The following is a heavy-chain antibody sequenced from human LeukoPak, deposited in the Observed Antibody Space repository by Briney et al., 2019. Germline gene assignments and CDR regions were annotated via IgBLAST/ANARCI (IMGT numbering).Heavy chain of an antibody. Sequence: PGGSLRLSCAASGFTFNNYAMSWVRQAPGKGLEWVSAISASGSTIYYADSVKGRFTISRDNAKNSLYLQMNSLRAEDTAVYYCARYEVAPPPDIVVVPAASGYFDYWGQGTLVTVSS. CDR2: ISASGSTI. CDR3: ARYEVAPPPDIVVVPAASGYFDY. V-gene: IGHV3-11*01. J-gene: IGHJ4*02. D-gene: IGHD2-2*01. CDR1: GFTFNNYA.